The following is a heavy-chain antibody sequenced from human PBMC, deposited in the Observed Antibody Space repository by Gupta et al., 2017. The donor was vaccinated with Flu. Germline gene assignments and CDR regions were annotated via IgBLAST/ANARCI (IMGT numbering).Heavy chain of an antibody. D-gene: IGHD6-19*01. Sequence: IRRSSYYGGWIRQPPGKGLEWFGSIYYSGSTYYNPALKSRVTISVDTSKNQFSLKLRSVTAADTAVYYLARHDASGDQFDPRGQGTLVNV. J-gene: IGHJ5*02. CDR3: ARHDASGDQFDP. V-gene: IGHV4-39*01. CDR1: IRRSSYY. CDR2: IYYSGST.